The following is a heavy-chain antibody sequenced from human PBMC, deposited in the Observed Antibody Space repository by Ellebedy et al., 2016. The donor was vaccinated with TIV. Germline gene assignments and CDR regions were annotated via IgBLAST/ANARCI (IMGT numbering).Heavy chain of an antibody. Sequence: GGSLRLSCAASGFTFSNYAMSWVRQAPGKGLEWVSVISGSGTTTHYADSVKGRFTISRDNSKNTLYLQVSSLRAEDTAVYYCAKRKWSCGDCNSAATNPADGWGQGTLVTVSS. CDR2: ISGSGTTT. D-gene: IGHD2-21*02. J-gene: IGHJ4*02. V-gene: IGHV3-23*01. CDR3: AKRKWSCGDCNSAATNPADG. CDR1: GFTFSNYA.